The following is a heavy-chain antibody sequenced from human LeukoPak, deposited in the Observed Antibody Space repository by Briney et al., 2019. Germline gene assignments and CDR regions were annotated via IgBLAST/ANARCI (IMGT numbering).Heavy chain of an antibody. CDR1: GFTFSSYA. J-gene: IGHJ4*02. CDR3: ARALRFLEWFSFDY. D-gene: IGHD3-3*01. CDR2: ISYDGSNK. Sequence: GGSLRLSCAASGFTFSSYAMHWVRQAPGKGLEWVAVISYDGSNKYYADSVKGRFTISRDNSKNTLYLQTNSLRAEDTAVYYCARALRFLEWFSFDYWGQGTLVTVSS. V-gene: IGHV3-30-3*01.